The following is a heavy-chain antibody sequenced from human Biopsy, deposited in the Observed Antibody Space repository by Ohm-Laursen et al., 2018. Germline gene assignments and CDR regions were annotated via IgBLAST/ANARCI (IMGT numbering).Heavy chain of an antibody. CDR3: ARVPAYPSIDGYYGLDL. Sequence: ESSVKVSCKLSGYTFAGYYLHWVRQAPGHGLEWMGWINPNSGNANYAQSFQGRLTVTRDTSISTAYMELTSLTFDDTATYYCARVPAYPSIDGYYGLDLWGQGTTVIVSS. V-gene: IGHV1-2*02. CDR2: INPNSGNA. J-gene: IGHJ6*02. D-gene: IGHD3-9*01. CDR1: GYTFAGYY.